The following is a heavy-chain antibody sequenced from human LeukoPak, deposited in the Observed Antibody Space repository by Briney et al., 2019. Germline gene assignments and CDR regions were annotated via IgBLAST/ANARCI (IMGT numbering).Heavy chain of an antibody. D-gene: IGHD3-10*01. J-gene: IGHJ4*02. CDR2: ISSSGSTI. Sequence: PGGSLRLSCAASGFTFSSYEMNWVRQAPGKGLEWVSYISSSGSTIYYADSVKGRFTISRDNAKNSLYLQMSSLRAEDTAVYYCARGRLDAGSFDYWGQGTLVTVSS. CDR1: GFTFSSYE. CDR3: ARGRLDAGSFDY. V-gene: IGHV3-48*03.